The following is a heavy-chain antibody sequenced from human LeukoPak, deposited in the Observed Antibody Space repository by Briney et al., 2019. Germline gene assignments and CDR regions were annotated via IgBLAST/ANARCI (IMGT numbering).Heavy chain of an antibody. V-gene: IGHV3-7*01. CDR1: GFTFSSRDW. CDR2: IKQDGSEK. J-gene: IGHJ4*02. D-gene: IGHD4-11*01. CDR3: ASAPSFLHEYYFDY. Sequence: GGSLRLSCVASGFTFSSRDWMTWVRQAPGKGLEWVANIKQDGSEKNYVDSVKGRFTISRDNAKNSLYLQMNSLRAEDTAVYYCASAPSFLHEYYFDYWGQGTLVTVSS.